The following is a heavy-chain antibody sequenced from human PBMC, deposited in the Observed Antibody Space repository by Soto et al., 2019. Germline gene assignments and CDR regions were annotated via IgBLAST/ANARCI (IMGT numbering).Heavy chain of an antibody. Sequence: GGSLRLSCAASGFTFSSYWMHWVRQAPGKGLEWVSRINSNGGSTNYADSVKGRFTISRDNSKNTLYLQMNSLRAEDTAVYYCAKGGSGPYYYYYMDVWGKGTTVTVSS. CDR1: GFTFSSYW. CDR2: INSNGGST. CDR3: AKGGSGPYYYYYMDV. J-gene: IGHJ6*03. V-gene: IGHV3-74*01. D-gene: IGHD3-10*01.